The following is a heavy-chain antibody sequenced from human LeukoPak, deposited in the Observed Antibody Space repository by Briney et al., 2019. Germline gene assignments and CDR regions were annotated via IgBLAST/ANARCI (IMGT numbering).Heavy chain of an antibody. CDR3: ARGSRPGTYIDY. CDR1: GGSFSGYY. CDR2: INHSGST. J-gene: IGHJ4*02. Sequence: PSETLSLTCAVYGGSFSGYYWSWIRQPPGKGLEWIGEINHSGSTNYNPSLKSRVTISVDTSKNQFSLKLSSVTAADTAVYYCARGSRPGTYIDYWSQGTLVTVSS. V-gene: IGHV4-34*01.